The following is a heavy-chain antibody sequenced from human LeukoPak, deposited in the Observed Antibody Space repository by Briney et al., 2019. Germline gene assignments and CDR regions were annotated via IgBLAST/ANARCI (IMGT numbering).Heavy chain of an antibody. V-gene: IGHV4-38-2*02. D-gene: IGHD6-6*01. CDR1: GYSISSGYY. CDR3: ASPYSSYGGGDY. J-gene: IGHJ4*02. CDR2: IYHSGST. Sequence: SETLSLTCTVSGYSISSGYYWGWIRQPPGKGLEWIGSIYHSGSTYYNPSLKSRVTISVDTSKNQFSLKLSSVTAADTAVYYCASPYSSYGGGDYWGQGILVTVSS.